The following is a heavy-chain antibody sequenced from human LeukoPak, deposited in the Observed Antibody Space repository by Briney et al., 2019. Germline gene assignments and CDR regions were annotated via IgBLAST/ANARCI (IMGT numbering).Heavy chain of an antibody. CDR3: AKDGGAAVRGSFDY. CDR2: ISYDGSNK. J-gene: IGHJ4*02. D-gene: IGHD2-2*02. V-gene: IGHV3-30-3*01. CDR1: GFTFSSYA. Sequence: GGSLRLSCAASGFTFSSYAMHWVRQAPGKGLEWVAVISYDGSNKYYADSVKGRFTISRDNSKNMLYLQVNSLGDEDTAVYYCAKDGGAAVRGSFDYWGQGTLVTVSS.